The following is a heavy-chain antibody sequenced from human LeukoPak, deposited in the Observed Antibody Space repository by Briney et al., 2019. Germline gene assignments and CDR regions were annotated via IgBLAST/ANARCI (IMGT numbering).Heavy chain of an antibody. CDR1: GFTLSSHW. Sequence: GGSLRLSCVASGFTLSSHWMHWVRQAPGKGLEWVANIKQDESEIYYVDSVKGRFTISRDNAENSLYLQMNSLRAEDTAVYYCAKDLWEWELRGDFDYWGQGTLVTVSS. J-gene: IGHJ4*02. V-gene: IGHV3-7*03. CDR3: AKDLWEWELRGDFDY. CDR2: IKQDESEI. D-gene: IGHD1-26*01.